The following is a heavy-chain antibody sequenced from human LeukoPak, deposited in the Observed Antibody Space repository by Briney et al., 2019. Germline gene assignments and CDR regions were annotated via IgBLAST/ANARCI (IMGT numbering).Heavy chain of an antibody. J-gene: IGHJ4*02. CDR1: GFTFSSYG. Sequence: GGSLRLSCAASGFTFSSYGMHWVRQAPGKGLEWVAVISYDGSNKYYADSVKGRFTISRDNSKNTLYLQMNSLRAEDTAVYYCAKDLYDSNPFDYWGQGTLVTVSS. D-gene: IGHD3-22*01. V-gene: IGHV3-30*18. CDR2: ISYDGSNK. CDR3: AKDLYDSNPFDY.